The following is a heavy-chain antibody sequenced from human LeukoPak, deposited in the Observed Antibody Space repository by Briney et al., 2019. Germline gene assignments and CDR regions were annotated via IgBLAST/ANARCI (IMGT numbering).Heavy chain of an antibody. V-gene: IGHV3-7*05. J-gene: IGHJ4*02. CDR2: IKKDGSET. CDR1: GFTFSSCW. Sequence: PGGSLRLSCAASGFTFSSCWMCWVRQIPGKGLEWVANIKKDGSETQYVDSVKGRFTISRDNSKNSLFLQMNSLRAEDTAVYYCARFSGMGSNWGRDYWGQGTLVTVSS. D-gene: IGHD3-16*01. CDR3: ARFSGMGSNWGRDY.